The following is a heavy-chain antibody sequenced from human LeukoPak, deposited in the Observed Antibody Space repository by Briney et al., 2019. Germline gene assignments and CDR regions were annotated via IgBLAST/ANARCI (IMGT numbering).Heavy chain of an antibody. V-gene: IGHV1-2*02. Sequence: ASVKVSCKTSGYTFSGYSMHWVRQAPGQGLEWMGWINPKSGGTNYAQKFQGRVTMTRDTSISTTYMELSRLRSDDTAVYYCSRDLGISGWYAPPLGYFDYWGQGTLVTVSS. CDR3: SRDLGISGWYAPPLGYFDY. CDR2: INPKSGGT. J-gene: IGHJ4*02. CDR1: GYTFSGYS. D-gene: IGHD6-19*01.